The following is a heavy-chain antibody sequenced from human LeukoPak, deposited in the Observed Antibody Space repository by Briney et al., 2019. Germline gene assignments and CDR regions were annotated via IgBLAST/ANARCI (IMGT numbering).Heavy chain of an antibody. D-gene: IGHD3-3*02. CDR2: IYHSGIT. J-gene: IGHJ4*02. Sequence: SETLSLTCTVSGYSISSGYYWGWLRQPPGKGLEWIGSIYHSGITYYNPSLKSRVTILVDTSKNQFSLKLSSVTAADTAVYYCARGGARIYYFDYWGQGTLVTVSS. CDR1: GYSISSGYY. CDR3: ARGGARIYYFDY. V-gene: IGHV4-38-2*02.